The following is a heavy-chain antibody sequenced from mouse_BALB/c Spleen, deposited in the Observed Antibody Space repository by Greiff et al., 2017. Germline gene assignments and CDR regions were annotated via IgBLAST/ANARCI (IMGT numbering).Heavy chain of an antibody. V-gene: IGHV5-6-5*01. Sequence: EVKLMESGGGLVKPGGSLKLSCAASGFTFSSYAMSWVRQTPEKRLEWVASISSGGSTYYPDSVKGRFTISRDNARNILYLQMSSLRSEDTAMYYCARGGTTAYFDYWGQGTTLTVSS. CDR3: ARGGTTAYFDY. D-gene: IGHD1-2*01. J-gene: IGHJ2*01. CDR1: GFTFSSYA. CDR2: ISSGGST.